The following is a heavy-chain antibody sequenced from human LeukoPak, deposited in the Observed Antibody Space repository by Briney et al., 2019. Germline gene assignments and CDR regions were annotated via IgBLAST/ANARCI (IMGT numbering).Heavy chain of an antibody. D-gene: IGHD3-22*01. CDR2: IYHSGST. CDR3: ARDPEAPYYYDSSGYRIGHYYYYYYMDV. Sequence: SETLSLTCAVYGGSFSGYYWGWIRQPPGKGLEWIGSIYHSGSTYYNPSLKSRVTISVDTSKNQFSLKLSSVTAADTAVYYCARDPEAPYYYDSSGYRIGHYYYYYYMDVWGKGTTVTVSS. CDR1: GGSFSGYY. V-gene: IGHV4-38-2*02. J-gene: IGHJ6*03.